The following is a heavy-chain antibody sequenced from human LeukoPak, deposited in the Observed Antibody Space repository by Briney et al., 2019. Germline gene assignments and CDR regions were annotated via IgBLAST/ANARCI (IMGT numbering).Heavy chain of an antibody. Sequence: GASVKVSCKASGGTFSSYVISWVRQAPGQGLEWMGGIIPIFVTANYAQKVHARVTDTTDESTSTAYKELSSLGSEDTAVYCCARGEAVADIRTVFDPWGQGTLVTVSS. CDR1: GGTFSSYV. V-gene: IGHV1-69*05. CDR2: IIPIFVTA. CDR3: ARGEAVADIRTVFDP. D-gene: IGHD6-19*01. J-gene: IGHJ5*02.